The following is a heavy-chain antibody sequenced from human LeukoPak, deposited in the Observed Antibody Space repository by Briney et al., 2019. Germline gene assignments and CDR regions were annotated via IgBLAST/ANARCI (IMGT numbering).Heavy chain of an antibody. D-gene: IGHD6-13*01. CDR3: ARDTRPPYSSSPTWWFDP. J-gene: IGHJ5*02. Sequence: SETLSLTCTVSGGSISSYYWSWIRQPPGKGLEGIGDIYYSGSTNYNPSLKSRVTISVDTSKNQFSLKLSPVTAADTAVYYCARDTRPPYSSSPTWWFDPWGQGTLVTVSS. V-gene: IGHV4-59*01. CDR2: IYYSGST. CDR1: GGSISSYY.